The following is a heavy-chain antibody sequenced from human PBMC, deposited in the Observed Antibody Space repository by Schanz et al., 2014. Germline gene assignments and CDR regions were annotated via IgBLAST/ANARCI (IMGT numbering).Heavy chain of an antibody. J-gene: IGHJ4*02. Sequence: EVQLVESGGGLVRPGDSLRLSCAASGFTFSSYNINWVRQAPGKGLEYISSISPSSSYIYYADSVKGRFTISRDNAKNSLYLQMNSLRAEDAAVYYCAKGTSGSYDTNFDYWGQGTLVTVSS. CDR3: AKGTSGSYDTNFDY. CDR2: ISPSSSYI. V-gene: IGHV3-21*02. D-gene: IGHD1-26*01. CDR1: GFTFSSYN.